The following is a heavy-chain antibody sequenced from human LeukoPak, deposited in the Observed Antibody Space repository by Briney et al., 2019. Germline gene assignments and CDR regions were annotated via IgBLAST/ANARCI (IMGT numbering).Heavy chain of an antibody. J-gene: IGHJ4*02. D-gene: IGHD5-12*01. CDR1: GFTVSSNY. V-gene: IGHV3-66*01. Sequence: GGSLRLSCAASGFTVSSNYMSWVRQAPGKGLEWVSVIYSGGSTYYADSVKGRFTISRDNSKNTLYLQMNSLRAEDTAVYYCARIAPKTATSDYWGQGTLVTVSS. CDR2: IYSGGST. CDR3: ARIAPKTATSDY.